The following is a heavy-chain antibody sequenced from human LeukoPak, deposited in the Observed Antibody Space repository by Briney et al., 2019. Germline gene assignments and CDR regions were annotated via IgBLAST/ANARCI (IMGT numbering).Heavy chain of an antibody. V-gene: IGHV3-7*01. Sequence: PGGSLRLSCATSGFTFSSYWMSWVRQAPGKGLECVANIKHDGSERYYVDSLEGRFTISRDNAKNSLYLQMNSLRAEDTAVYYCAELGITMIGGVWGKGTTVTISS. CDR3: AELGITMIGGV. J-gene: IGHJ6*04. CDR1: GFTFSSYW. CDR2: IKHDGSER. D-gene: IGHD3-10*02.